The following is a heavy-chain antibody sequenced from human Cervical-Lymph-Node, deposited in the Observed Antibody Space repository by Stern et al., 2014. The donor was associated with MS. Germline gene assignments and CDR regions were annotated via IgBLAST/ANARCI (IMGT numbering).Heavy chain of an antibody. CDR1: GFTFSSYA. J-gene: IGHJ4*02. V-gene: IGHV3-23*04. CDR3: ANNIVATQDFDY. Sequence: EMQLVESGGGLVQPGGSLRLSCAASGFTFSSYAMSWVRQAPGKGLEWVSGISGSGGSTYYADSVKGRFTISRDNSKNTLYLQMNSLRAEDTAVYYCANNIVATQDFDYWGQGTLVTVSS. D-gene: IGHD5-12*01. CDR2: ISGSGGST.